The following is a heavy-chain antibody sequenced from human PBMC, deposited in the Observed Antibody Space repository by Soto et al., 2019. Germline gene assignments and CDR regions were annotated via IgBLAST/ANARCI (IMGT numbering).Heavy chain of an antibody. CDR1: GGSFSGYY. Sequence: SETLSLTCAVYGGSFSGYYWSWIRQPPGKGLEWIGEINHSGSTNYNPSLKGRATISVDTSKNQFSLKLSSVTAADTAVYYCARGAGIAAAGMVDYYYGMDVWGQGTTVTVSS. CDR2: INHSGST. J-gene: IGHJ6*02. V-gene: IGHV4-34*01. D-gene: IGHD6-13*01. CDR3: ARGAGIAAAGMVDYYYGMDV.